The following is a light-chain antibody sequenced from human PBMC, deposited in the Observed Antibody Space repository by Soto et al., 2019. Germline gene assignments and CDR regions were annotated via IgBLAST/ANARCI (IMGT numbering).Light chain of an antibody. Sequence: QSALTQPDSVSGYPGQSITISCTGTSSDVGGYNYVSWYQQHPGKAPKLMIYDVSHRHSGVANRFSGSKSGNTAYLTISGLKAEDEAEYSFSSYTNSSNLVVFGGGTK. J-gene: IGLJ2*01. V-gene: IGLV2-14*01. CDR2: DVS. CDR1: SSDVGGYNY. CDR3: SSYTNSSNLVV.